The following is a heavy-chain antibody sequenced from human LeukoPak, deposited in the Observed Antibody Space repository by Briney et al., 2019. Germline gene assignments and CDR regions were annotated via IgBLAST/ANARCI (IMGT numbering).Heavy chain of an antibody. V-gene: IGHV4-31*03. CDR3: ARDTFGLVNPTSDAFDN. CDR1: GGSISSGGYY. CDR2: IYYSGST. J-gene: IGHJ3*02. D-gene: IGHD3/OR15-3a*01. Sequence: PSETLSLTCTASGGSISSGGYYWSWIRQHPGKGLELIGYIYYSGSTYYNPSLKSRVTISVDTSKNQFSLKLSSVAAADTAVYYCARDTFGLVNPTSDAFDNWGQGTMVTVSS.